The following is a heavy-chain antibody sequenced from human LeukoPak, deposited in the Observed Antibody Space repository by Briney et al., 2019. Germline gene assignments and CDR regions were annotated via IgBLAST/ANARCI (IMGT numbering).Heavy chain of an antibody. CDR2: ITSSSSYI. V-gene: IGHV3-21*06. CDR3: ARGGRLLLDAFDI. D-gene: IGHD3-22*01. J-gene: IGHJ3*02. Sequence: GGSLRLSCAASGFTFSSYNMNWVRQAPGKGPEWVSSITSSSSYIYYADSVKGRFTISRDNAKNSLYLQMDSLRVEDTAVYYCARGGRLLLDAFDIWGQGTMVTVSS. CDR1: GFTFSSYN.